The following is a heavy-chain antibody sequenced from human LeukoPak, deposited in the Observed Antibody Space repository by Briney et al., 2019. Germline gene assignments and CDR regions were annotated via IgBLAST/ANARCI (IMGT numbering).Heavy chain of an antibody. CDR1: GYSFTSYW. V-gene: IGHV5-51*01. D-gene: IGHD5-24*01. CDR3: ARHVEEPPEWVGYNDY. J-gene: IGHJ4*02. Sequence: GESLKISCKGSGYSFTSYWIGWVRQMPGKGLEWMGIIYPGDSDTRYSPSFQGQVTISADKSISTAYLQWSSLKASDTAMYYCARHVEEPPEWVGYNDYWGQGTLVTVSS. CDR2: IYPGDSDT.